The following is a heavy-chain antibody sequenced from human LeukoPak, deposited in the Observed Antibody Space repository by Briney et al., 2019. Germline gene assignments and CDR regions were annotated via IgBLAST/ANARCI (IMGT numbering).Heavy chain of an antibody. D-gene: IGHD2-2*01. CDR3: AKEKEDCSSTSCHFYYYYSMDV. J-gene: IGHJ6*02. CDR1: GFIFSSYW. Sequence: PGGSLRLSCAASGFIFSSYWMHWVRQAPGKGLVWVSRINSDGSSTYYADSVKGRFTISRDNSKNTLYLQMNSLRAEDTAVYYCAKEKEDCSSTSCHFYYYYSMDVWGQGTMVTVSS. V-gene: IGHV3-74*01. CDR2: INSDGSST.